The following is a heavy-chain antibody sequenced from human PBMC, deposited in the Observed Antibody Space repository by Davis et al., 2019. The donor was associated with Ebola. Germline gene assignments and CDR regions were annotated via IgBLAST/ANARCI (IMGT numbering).Heavy chain of an antibody. V-gene: IGHV4-38-2*02. CDR2: IYHSGST. D-gene: IGHD2-21*02. CDR3: ARLPMVVTDLFYWYFDL. CDR1: GGSISSYY. Sequence: MPSETLSLTCTVSGGSISSYYWGWIRQPPGKGLEWIGSIYHSGSTYYNPSLKSRVTISVDTSKNQFSLKLSSVTAADTAVYYCARLPMVVTDLFYWYFDLWGRGTLVTVSS. J-gene: IGHJ2*01.